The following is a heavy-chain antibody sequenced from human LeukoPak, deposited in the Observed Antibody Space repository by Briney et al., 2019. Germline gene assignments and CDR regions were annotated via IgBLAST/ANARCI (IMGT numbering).Heavy chain of an antibody. CDR3: AREMTYDYVWGSYRPVGALDY. V-gene: IGHV3-23*01. CDR2: ISGSGGIT. Sequence: GGSLRLSCAASGFTFSSYGMSWVRQAPGKGLEWVSAISGSGGITYYADSVKGRFTISRDNSKNTLYLQMGSLRAEDMAVYYCAREMTYDYVWGSYRPVGALDYWGQGTLVTVSS. J-gene: IGHJ4*02. CDR1: GFTFSSYG. D-gene: IGHD3-16*02.